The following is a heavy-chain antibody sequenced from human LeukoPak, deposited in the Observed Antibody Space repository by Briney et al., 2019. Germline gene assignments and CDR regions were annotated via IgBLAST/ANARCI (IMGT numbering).Heavy chain of an antibody. CDR1: GFTFGSYG. CDR3: AIMHGYYDGSGYWVQ. J-gene: IGHJ4*02. D-gene: IGHD3-22*01. Sequence: GGSLRLSCAASGFTFGSYGMSWVRQAPGKGLEWVSFISPSGDRTSNADSVEGRFTISRDNPRDTLYLQMNSLRDDDTAGYYCAIMHGYYDGSGYWVQWGQGTLVTVSS. CDR2: ISPSGDRT. V-gene: IGHV3-23*01.